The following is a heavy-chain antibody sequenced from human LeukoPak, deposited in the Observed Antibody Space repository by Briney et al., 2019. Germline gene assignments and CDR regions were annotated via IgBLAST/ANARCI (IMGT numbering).Heavy chain of an antibody. CDR3: ARQYCSSTSCYWYYYYGMDV. CDR1: RFTFIYYY. D-gene: IGHD2-2*01. Sequence: KSGGALRLSCAASRFTFIYYYISWIRQAPGKGLEWVSYISSSGSTIYYAYSVKGRFSISRDKDKNSLYLQMNRLRAEDTAVYYCARQYCSSTSCYWYYYYGMDVWGQGTTVTVSS. J-gene: IGHJ6*02. V-gene: IGHV3-11*04. CDR2: ISSSGSTI.